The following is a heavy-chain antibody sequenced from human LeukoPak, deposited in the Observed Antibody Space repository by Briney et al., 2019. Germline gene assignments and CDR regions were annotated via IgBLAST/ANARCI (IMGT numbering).Heavy chain of an antibody. D-gene: IGHD3-3*01. CDR2: IGGSGGST. J-gene: IGHJ4*02. Sequence: PGGSLRLSCAASGFTFSSHAMGWVRQAPGKGLEWVSAIGGSGGSTYYADSVKGRFTISRDNSKNTLYLRMNSLRAEDTAVYYCARDGGVVAIRYFDYWGQGTLVTVSS. V-gene: IGHV3-23*01. CDR1: GFTFSSHA. CDR3: ARDGGVVAIRYFDY.